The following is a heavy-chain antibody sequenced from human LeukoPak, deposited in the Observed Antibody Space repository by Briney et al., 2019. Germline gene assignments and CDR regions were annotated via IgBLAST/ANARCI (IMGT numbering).Heavy chain of an antibody. Sequence: GASVKVSCKASGYSFTGYFIHWVRQAPGQGLEWMGCIDPNSGDTKYAQKFQGRVSMPGDTSTRTAYMELSRLRSDDTAVYFCARSGSTGYSLDYWGQGTLVTVSS. V-gene: IGHV1-2*02. CDR3: ARSGSTGYSLDY. D-gene: IGHD3-22*01. J-gene: IGHJ4*02. CDR1: GYSFTGYF. CDR2: IDPNSGDT.